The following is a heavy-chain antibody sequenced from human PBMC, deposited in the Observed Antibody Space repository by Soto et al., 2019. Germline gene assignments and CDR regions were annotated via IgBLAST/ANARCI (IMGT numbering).Heavy chain of an antibody. V-gene: IGHV4-31*03. CDR3: ARLRIATNNYKWFDP. CDR1: GAALNSGNYY. J-gene: IGHJ5*02. Sequence: SETLSLTGSVSGAALNSGNYYWSWIRQVPGKGPEWIGHIYVTGAVDYNPSLRDRITISQDTSERQFSLNLRLVTAADTAVYYCARLRIATNNYKWFDPWGQGTLVTSPQ. CDR2: IYVTGAV. D-gene: IGHD2-21*01.